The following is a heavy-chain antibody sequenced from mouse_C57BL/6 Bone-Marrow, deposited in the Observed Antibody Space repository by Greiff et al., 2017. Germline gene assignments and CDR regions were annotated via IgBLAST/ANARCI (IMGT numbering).Heavy chain of an antibody. V-gene: IGHV5-6*01. CDR1: GFTFSSYG. Sequence: EVMLVESGGDLVKPGGSLKLSCAASGFTFSSYGMSWVRQTPDKRLEWVATISSGGSYTYYPDSVKGRFTISRDNAKNTLYLQMSSLKSEATAMYYCASPYYGSSYGYFDVWGTGTTVTVSS. CDR3: ASPYYGSSYGYFDV. D-gene: IGHD1-1*01. CDR2: ISSGGSYT. J-gene: IGHJ1*03.